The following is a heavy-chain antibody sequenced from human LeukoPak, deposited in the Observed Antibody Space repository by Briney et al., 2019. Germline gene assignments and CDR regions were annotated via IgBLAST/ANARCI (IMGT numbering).Heavy chain of an antibody. CDR1: GGTFSSYA. CDR2: IIPIFGTA. D-gene: IGHD2-21*02. Sequence: EASVKVSCTASGGTFSSYAISWVRQAPGQGLEWMGGIIPIFGTANYAQKFQGRVTITADESTSTAYMELSSLRSEDTAVYYCARLGPDCGGDCYFYYYGMDVWGQGTTVTVSS. J-gene: IGHJ6*02. V-gene: IGHV1-69*13. CDR3: ARLGPDCGGDCYFYYYGMDV.